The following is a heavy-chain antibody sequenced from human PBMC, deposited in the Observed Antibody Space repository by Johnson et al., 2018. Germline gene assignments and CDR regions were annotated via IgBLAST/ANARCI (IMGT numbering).Heavy chain of an antibody. CDR3: AKDWEIAAGGTGGYFHH. Sequence: VQLLESGGGVVQPGRSLRLSCAASGFTFSAYGIHWVRQAPGKGLEWVAVISYDGSNKYFADSVKGRFTISRDNSKNTLYLQMNSLRAEDTAVYYWAKDWEIAAGGTGGYFHHWGQGTLVTVSS. CDR1: GFTFSAYG. CDR2: ISYDGSNK. D-gene: IGHD6-13*01. V-gene: IGHV3-30*18. J-gene: IGHJ1*01.